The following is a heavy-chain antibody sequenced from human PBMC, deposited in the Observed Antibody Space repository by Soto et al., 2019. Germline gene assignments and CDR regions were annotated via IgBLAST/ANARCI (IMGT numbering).Heavy chain of an antibody. D-gene: IGHD2-2*02. CDR1: GYTFTSYG. CDR2: ISAYNGNT. Sequence: QVQLVQSGAEVKKPGASVKVSCTASGYTFTSYGISWVRQAPGQGLEWMGWISAYNGNTNYAQKLQGRVTMITDPYTSTAYMEMSRLRSDDTDVYYCAIDGIVVVPAAIGDTAMAYYFDYWGQGTLVAVSS. V-gene: IGHV1-18*01. CDR3: AIDGIVVVPAAIGDTAMAYYFDY. J-gene: IGHJ4*02.